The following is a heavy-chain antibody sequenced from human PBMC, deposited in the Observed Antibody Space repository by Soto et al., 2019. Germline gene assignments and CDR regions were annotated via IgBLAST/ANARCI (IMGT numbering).Heavy chain of an antibody. Sequence: AGSLRLSCAASGFTVSSNYMSWVRQAPGKGLEWVSVIYSGGSTYYADSVKGRFTISRDNSKNTLYLQMNSLRAEDTAVYYCARGGYSSGWYGVDYWGQGTLVTVSS. V-gene: IGHV3-53*01. CDR1: GFTVSSNY. CDR2: IYSGGST. CDR3: ARGGYSSGWYGVDY. J-gene: IGHJ4*02. D-gene: IGHD6-19*01.